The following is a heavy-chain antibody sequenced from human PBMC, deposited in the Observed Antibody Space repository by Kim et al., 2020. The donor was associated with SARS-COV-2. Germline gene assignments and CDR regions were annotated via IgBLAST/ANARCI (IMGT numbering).Heavy chain of an antibody. J-gene: IGHJ4*02. CDR3: ASDNSGTLGY. Sequence: GGSLRLSCVGSGFSFIDYSMDWVRQAPGKGLEWVSSMSRDGDYIYYADSLRGRFTISRDNAKNSLYLQMNSLGAEDTAVYYCASDNSGTLGYWGQGTRVT. D-gene: IGHD5-12*01. V-gene: IGHV3-21*01. CDR2: MSRDGDYI. CDR1: GFSFIDYS.